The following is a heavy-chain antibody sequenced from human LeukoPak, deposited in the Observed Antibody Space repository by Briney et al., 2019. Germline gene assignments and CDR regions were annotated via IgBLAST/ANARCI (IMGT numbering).Heavy chain of an antibody. CDR2: IIPIFGTA. D-gene: IGHD2-15*01. CDR3: AREYCSGGSCYSGY. V-gene: IGHV1-69*05. CDR1: GGTFSSYA. Sequence: SVKVSCKASGGTFSSYAISWVRQAPGQGLEWMGRIIPIFGTANYAQKLQGRVTMTTDTSTSTAYMELRSLRSDDTAVYYCAREYCSGGSCYSGYWGQGTLVTVSS. J-gene: IGHJ4*02.